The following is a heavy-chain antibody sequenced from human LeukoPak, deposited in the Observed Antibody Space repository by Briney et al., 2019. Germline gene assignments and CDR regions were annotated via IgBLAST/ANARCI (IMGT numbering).Heavy chain of an antibody. CDR2: ISSRSTYT. D-gene: IGHD7-27*01. CDR1: GYLFSDYN. CDR3: AREGPRNYFDY. Sequence: GGSLRLSCAASGYLFSDYNINWIRQAPGKGLEWVSYISSRSTYTNYADSVKGRFTISRDNAKNSLYLQMNSLRAEDTAVYYCAREGPRNYFDYWGQGTLVTVSS. V-gene: IGHV3-11*05. J-gene: IGHJ4*02.